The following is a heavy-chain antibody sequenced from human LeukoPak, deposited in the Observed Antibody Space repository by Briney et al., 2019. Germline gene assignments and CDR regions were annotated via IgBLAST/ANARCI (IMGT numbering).Heavy chain of an antibody. J-gene: IGHJ4*02. Sequence: VASVKVSCKTSGYTFTGYYIQWVRQAPGQGLEWMGIIHPSGGSTSYAQKFQGRVTMTRDTSTSTVYMELSSLRSEDTAVYYCARAHLHYGDSIHDLDYWGQGTLVTVSS. D-gene: IGHD4-17*01. CDR3: ARAHLHYGDSIHDLDY. CDR2: IHPSGGST. CDR1: GYTFTGYY. V-gene: IGHV1-46*01.